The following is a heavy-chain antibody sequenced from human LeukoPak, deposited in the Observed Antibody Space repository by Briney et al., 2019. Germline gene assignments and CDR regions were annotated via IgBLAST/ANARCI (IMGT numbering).Heavy chain of an antibody. D-gene: IGHD4-17*01. J-gene: IGHJ4*02. V-gene: IGHV3-23*01. CDR1: GFTFSSHG. CDR3: AKEIRPNDC. Sequence: PGGSIRLSCAASGFTFSSHGMCWVRQAPGRGLEWVSSISIGGDTTYSDSVKGRFTISRDNSKNTLYLQLDSLRAEDTAIYYCAKEIRPNDCWGQGTLVTVSS. CDR2: ISIGGDTT.